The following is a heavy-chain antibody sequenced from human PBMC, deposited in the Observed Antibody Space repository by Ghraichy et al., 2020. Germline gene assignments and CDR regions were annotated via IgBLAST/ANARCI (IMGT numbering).Heavy chain of an antibody. V-gene: IGHV4-39*01. Sequence: SQTLSLTCTVSGGSISSSSSYLGWIRQPPGKGLEWIGSIYYSGSTYYNPSLKSRVTISVDTSKNQFSLKLSSVTAADTAVYYCARTKSTYGGNSGGDFDIWGQGTMVTVSS. CDR1: GGSISSSSSY. CDR2: IYYSGST. D-gene: IGHD4-23*01. J-gene: IGHJ3*02. CDR3: ARTKSTYGGNSGGDFDI.